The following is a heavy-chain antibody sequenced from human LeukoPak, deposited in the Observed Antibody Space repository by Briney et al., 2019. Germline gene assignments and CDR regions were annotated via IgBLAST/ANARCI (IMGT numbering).Heavy chain of an antibody. CDR2: ISSSSSTI. J-gene: IGHJ3*02. CDR3: ARTQTYDFWSGYYTGFAFDI. CDR1: GFTFSSYS. Sequence: PGGSLRLSCAASGFTFSSYSMNWVRQAPGKGLEWVSYISSSSSTIYYADSVKGRFTISRDNSKNTLYLQMNSLRAEDTAVYYCARTQTYDFWSGYYTGFAFDIWGQGTMVTVSS. D-gene: IGHD3-3*01. V-gene: IGHV3-48*01.